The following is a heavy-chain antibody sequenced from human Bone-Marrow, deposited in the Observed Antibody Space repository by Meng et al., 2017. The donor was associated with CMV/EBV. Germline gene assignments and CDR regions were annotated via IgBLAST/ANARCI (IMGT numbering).Heavy chain of an antibody. CDR1: GYTFGDYF. V-gene: IGHV1-2*02. J-gene: IGHJ5*02. CDR3: ARCNYYYDSSGPFGP. Sequence: ASVKVSCKAFGYTFGDYFMHWVRQAPGQGLEWMGWINPRSGDTNYAQKSQGRVTMTRDTAISATYMELRRLRSDDTAVYYCARCNYYYDSSGPFGPWGQGTLVTVSS. D-gene: IGHD3-22*01. CDR2: INPRSGDT.